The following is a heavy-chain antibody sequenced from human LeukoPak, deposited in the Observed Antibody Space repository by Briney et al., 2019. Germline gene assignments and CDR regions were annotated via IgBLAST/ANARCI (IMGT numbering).Heavy chain of an antibody. CDR3: AKAKRCGELLSAFES. V-gene: IGHV3-23*01. CDR2: IAGSGGSA. D-gene: IGHD3-10*01. J-gene: IGHJ4*02. Sequence: GGPLTLLCAACGFSFSRYALIWVRQAPGKGLEWVSTIAGSGGSAPCAVSVKGRFTITRDNSKNTVYLQTNSLRADDTAVDYCAKAKRCGELLSAFESWGEGTRLTVSS. CDR1: GFSFSRYA.